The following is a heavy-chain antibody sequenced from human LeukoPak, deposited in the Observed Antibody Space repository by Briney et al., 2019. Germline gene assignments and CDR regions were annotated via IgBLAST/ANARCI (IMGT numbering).Heavy chain of an antibody. D-gene: IGHD3-16*02. CDR2: ISGSGDTT. J-gene: IGHJ4*02. CDR1: GFTFSNYA. CDR3: ARESFKAGSGYLDY. V-gene: IGHV3-23*01. Sequence: GGSLRLSCAVSGFTFSNYAMTWVRQGPGKGLEWVSGISGSGDTTYYADSEKGRFTTSRDNFRNTLYLQMNSLTVADTAVYFCARESFKAGSGYLDYWGQGILVTVSS.